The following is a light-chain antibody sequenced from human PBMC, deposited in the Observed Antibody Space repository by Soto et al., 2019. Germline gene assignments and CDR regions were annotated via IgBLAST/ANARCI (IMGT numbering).Light chain of an antibody. J-gene: IGLJ2*01. CDR2: YHN. CDR3: ATWDDSLNVVL. V-gene: IGLV1-44*01. Sequence: QSVLTQPPSASGTPGQRVTISCSGSSSNIGSNTVSWYQHLPGTAPKLLIYYHNQRPSGVPDRFSGSKSGTSASLAISGLQSEDEANYCCATWDDSLNVVLFGGGTKRTVL. CDR1: SSNIGSNT.